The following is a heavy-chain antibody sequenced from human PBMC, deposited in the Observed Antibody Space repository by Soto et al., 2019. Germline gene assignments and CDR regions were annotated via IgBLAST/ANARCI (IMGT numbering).Heavy chain of an antibody. CDR1: GFTFSSYA. Sequence: LRLSCSVFGFTFSSYAMHWVRQAPGKGLQYVSSISSNGGSTYYADSVKGRFTISRDNSKNTLYLQMSSLRVEDTALYYCVKDRYVDYWGQGALVTVSS. CDR3: VKDRYVDY. J-gene: IGHJ4*02. CDR2: ISSNGGST. V-gene: IGHV3-64D*06.